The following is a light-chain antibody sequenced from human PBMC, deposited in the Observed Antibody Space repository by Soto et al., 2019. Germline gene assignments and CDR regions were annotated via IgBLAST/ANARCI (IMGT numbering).Light chain of an antibody. CDR1: QSVLFTSNNKNY. CDR2: WAS. CDR3: QQYYTLPLT. Sequence: DIVMTQSPESLAVSLGERATINCESSQSVLFTSNNKNYLAWYQQKPGQPPKLLLSWASARESGVPERFSGSGSGTLFTLSISSLQAEDVAVYYCQQYYTLPLTFGGGTKVDIK. J-gene: IGKJ4*01. V-gene: IGKV4-1*01.